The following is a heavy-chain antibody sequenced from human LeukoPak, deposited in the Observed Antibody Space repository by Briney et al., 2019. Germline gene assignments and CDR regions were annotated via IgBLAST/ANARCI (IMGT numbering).Heavy chain of an antibody. V-gene: IGHV3-30-3*01. Sequence: GGSLRLSCAASGFTFSSYAMHWVRQAPGKGLEWVVVISYDGNSKYYADSVRGRLTIYRDNSKNTMYLQKNRLRAEDTAVYYCERDHEQWLVKGYFDLWGRGTLVTVSS. CDR3: ERDHEQWLVKGYFDL. CDR1: GFTFSSYA. CDR2: ISYDGNSK. D-gene: IGHD6-19*01. J-gene: IGHJ2*01.